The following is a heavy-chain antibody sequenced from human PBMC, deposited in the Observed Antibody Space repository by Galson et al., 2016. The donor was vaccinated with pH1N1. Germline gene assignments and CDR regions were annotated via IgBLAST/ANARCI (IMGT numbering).Heavy chain of an antibody. CDR2: IRYDGNNK. V-gene: IGHV3-30*02. CDR3: AKDEVTPGYYYMDV. J-gene: IGHJ6*03. CDR1: GFTFTKYA. Sequence: SLRLSCAASGFTFTKYALNWVRQAPGKGPEWVAFIRYDGNNKYYADSVKGRFTISRDNSKNTLYLQMNSLSAEDTAVYYCAKDEVTPGYYYMDVWGKGTTVTVSS. D-gene: IGHD2-15*01.